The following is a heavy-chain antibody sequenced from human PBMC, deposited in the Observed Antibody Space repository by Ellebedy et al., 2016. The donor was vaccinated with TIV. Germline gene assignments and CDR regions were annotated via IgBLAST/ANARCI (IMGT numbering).Heavy chain of an antibody. CDR3: ARDRSRQQPTLWGY. CDR2: INPNSGGT. V-gene: IGHV1-2*02. CDR1: GYTFTGYY. D-gene: IGHD6-13*01. Sequence: AASVKVSCKASGYTFTGYYMNWVRQAPGQGLEWMGWINPNSGGTNYAQKFQGRVTMTRDTSISTAYMELSRLRSDDLAVYYCARDRSRQQPTLWGYWGQGTLVTVSS. J-gene: IGHJ4*02.